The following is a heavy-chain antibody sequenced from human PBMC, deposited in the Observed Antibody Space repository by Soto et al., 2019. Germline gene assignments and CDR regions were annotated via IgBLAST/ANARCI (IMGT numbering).Heavy chain of an antibody. CDR2: TYYRSKWYN. CDR1: GDSVSSNSAD. V-gene: IGHV6-1*01. D-gene: IGHD2-2*01. J-gene: IGHJ3*02. Sequence: SQTLSLTCAISGDSVSSNSADWNWIRQSPSRGLEWLGRTYYRSKWYNDYAVSVKSRITINPDTSKNQFSLQLNSVTPEDTAVYYCARDTLLSPFPQIPSAASAAFDIWGQGTMVTVSS. CDR3: ARDTLLSPFPQIPSAASAAFDI.